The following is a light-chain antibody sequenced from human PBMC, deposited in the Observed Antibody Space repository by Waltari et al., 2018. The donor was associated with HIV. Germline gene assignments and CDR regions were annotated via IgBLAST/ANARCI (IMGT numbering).Light chain of an antibody. J-gene: IGLJ3*02. Sequence: SYELTQPPSLSVSPGQTARITCSGDALPKQYAYWFQRKPGQAPVLLIYKDNERPSGIPERFSGSNSGTTVTLTISGVQSEDEADYYCQSADSSRSYWVFGGGTKLTVL. CDR3: QSADSSRSYWV. CDR1: ALPKQY. CDR2: KDN. V-gene: IGLV3-25*03.